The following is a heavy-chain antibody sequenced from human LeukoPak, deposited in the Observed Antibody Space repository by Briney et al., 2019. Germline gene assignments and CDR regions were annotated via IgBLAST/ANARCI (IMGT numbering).Heavy chain of an antibody. J-gene: IGHJ4*02. V-gene: IGHV3-30*18. CDR2: ISYDGSNK. CDR1: GFTFSRYG. CDR3: AKDHGYSSSWYDY. D-gene: IGHD6-13*01. Sequence: GGSLRLSCAASGFTFSRYGMHWVRQAPGKGLEWVAIISYDGSNKYYADSVKGRFTISRDNSKNTLYLQMNSLRAEDTAVYYCAKDHGYSSSWYDYWGQGTLVTVSS.